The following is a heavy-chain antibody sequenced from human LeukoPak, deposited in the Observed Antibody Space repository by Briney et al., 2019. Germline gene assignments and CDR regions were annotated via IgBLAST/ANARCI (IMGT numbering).Heavy chain of an antibody. CDR3: AKGIYSSGWSYFDY. D-gene: IGHD6-19*01. CDR1: GFTFSNSA. CDR2: LSGSGITT. Sequence: PGGSLRLSCAASGFTFSNSAMSWVRQAPGKGLEWVSTLSGSGITTYYADSVKGRFTISRDNSKNTLYLQMNSLRAEDTAVYYCAKGIYSSGWSYFDYWGHGPLVTVSS. V-gene: IGHV3-23*01. J-gene: IGHJ4*01.